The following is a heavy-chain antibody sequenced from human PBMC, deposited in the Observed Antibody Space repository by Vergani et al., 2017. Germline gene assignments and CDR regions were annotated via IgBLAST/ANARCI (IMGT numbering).Heavy chain of an antibody. J-gene: IGHJ6*03. CDR2: IYYSGRT. D-gene: IGHD3-3*01. CDR1: GGSISSYY. Sequence: QVQLQESGPGLVKPSETLSLTCTVSGGSISSYYWSWIRQPPGKGLEWNGYIYYSGRTNYNPSLKSRVTISVDTSKNQFSLKLSSVTAADTAVYYCARGTQSNYDFWSGYQDYYYYYMDVWGKGTTVTVSS. CDR3: ARGTQSNYDFWSGYQDYYYYYMDV. V-gene: IGHV4-59*01.